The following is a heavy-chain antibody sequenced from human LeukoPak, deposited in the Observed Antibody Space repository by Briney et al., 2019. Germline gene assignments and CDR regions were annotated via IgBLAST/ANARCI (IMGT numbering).Heavy chain of an antibody. Sequence: GGSLQISCKGSGYRFTRYWIGWVRQMPGKGLEGMGIIYPGDSDTRYSPSFQGQVTISADKSISTAYLQWSSLKASDTAMYYCARHFAPNDYGDYVAFDIWGQGTMVTVSS. CDR3: ARHFAPNDYGDYVAFDI. J-gene: IGHJ3*02. V-gene: IGHV5-51*01. D-gene: IGHD4-17*01. CDR2: IYPGDSDT. CDR1: GYRFTRYW.